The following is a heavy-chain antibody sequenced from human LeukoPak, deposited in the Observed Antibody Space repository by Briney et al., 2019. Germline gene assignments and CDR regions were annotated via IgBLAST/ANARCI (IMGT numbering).Heavy chain of an antibody. V-gene: IGHV3-30*04. Sequence: GRSLRLSSAASGFTFSSYAMHWVRQAPGKGLEWVAVISYDGSNKYYADSVKGRFTISRDNSKNTLYLQMNSLRAEDTAVYYCARDRSDIVATIDFDYWGQGTLVTVSS. CDR2: ISYDGSNK. J-gene: IGHJ4*02. CDR1: GFTFSSYA. CDR3: ARDRSDIVATIDFDY. D-gene: IGHD5-12*01.